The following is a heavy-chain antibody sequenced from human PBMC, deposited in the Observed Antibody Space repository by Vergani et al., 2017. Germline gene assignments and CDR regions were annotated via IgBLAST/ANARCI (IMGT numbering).Heavy chain of an antibody. D-gene: IGHD2-2*01. V-gene: IGHV4-31*03. Sequence: QVQLQESGPVLVKPSQTLSLTCTVSGGSISSGGYYCSWIRQHPGKGLEWIGYIYYSGSTYYNPSLKSRVTISVDTSKNQFSLKLSSVTAADTAVYYCARAPIYCSSTSCYLDAFDIWGQGTMVTVSS. CDR3: ARAPIYCSSTSCYLDAFDI. J-gene: IGHJ3*02. CDR2: IYYSGST. CDR1: GGSISSGGYY.